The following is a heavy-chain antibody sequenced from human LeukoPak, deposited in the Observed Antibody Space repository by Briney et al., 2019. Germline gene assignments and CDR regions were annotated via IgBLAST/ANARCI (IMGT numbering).Heavy chain of an antibody. V-gene: IGHV3-21*01. CDR1: GFTFSSYS. D-gene: IGHD2-15*01. Sequence: PGGSLRLSCAASGFTFSSYSMNWVRQAPGKGLEWVSSISSSSSYIYYADSVKGRFTISRDNAKNSLYLQMNSLRAEDTAVYYCARDRLEWWQLQSPFDYWGQGTLVTVSS. CDR2: ISSSSSYI. J-gene: IGHJ4*02. CDR3: ARDRLEWWQLQSPFDY.